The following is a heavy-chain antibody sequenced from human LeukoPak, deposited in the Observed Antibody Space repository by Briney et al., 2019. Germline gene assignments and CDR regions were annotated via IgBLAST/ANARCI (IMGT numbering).Heavy chain of an antibody. CDR1: GYTLTSYD. V-gene: IGHV1-8*01. CDR3: ATKTDITIFYYMDV. CDR2: MNPNSGNT. J-gene: IGHJ6*03. Sequence: GASVKVSCKASGYTLTSYDINWVRQATGQGLERMGWMNPNSGNTGYAQKFQGRVTMTRNTSISTAYMELSSLRSEDTAVYYCATKTDITIFYYMDVWGKGTTVTVSS. D-gene: IGHD3-3*01.